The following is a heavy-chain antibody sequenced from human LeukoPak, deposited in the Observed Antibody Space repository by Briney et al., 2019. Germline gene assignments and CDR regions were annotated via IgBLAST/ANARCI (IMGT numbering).Heavy chain of an antibody. D-gene: IGHD4-23*01. CDR2: MNPNSGNT. CDR3: ARGLTTVQTPPVY. V-gene: IGHV1-8*01. J-gene: IGHJ4*02. CDR1: GYTFTSYD. Sequence: ASVKVSCKASGYTFTSYDINWVRQATGQGLEWMGWMNPNSGNTGYAQKFQGRVTMTRNTSIGTAYMDLSSLRSEDTAVYYCARGLTTVQTPPVYWGQGTLVTVSS.